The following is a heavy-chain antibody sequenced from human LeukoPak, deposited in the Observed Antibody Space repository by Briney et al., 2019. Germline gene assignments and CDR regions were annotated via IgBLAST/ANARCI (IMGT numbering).Heavy chain of an antibody. Sequence: GGSLRLSCGASGFTFSSFVMSWVRQPTGKGLDWVATITAGGSNTYYADSVKGRFTISRDNSKNTLHLQMNSLRAEDTAVYYCATRGTSATKYFADWGQGTLVSVSS. J-gene: IGHJ4*02. CDR1: GFTFSSFV. V-gene: IGHV3-23*01. D-gene: IGHD1-1*01. CDR3: ATRGTSATKYFAD. CDR2: ITAGGSNT.